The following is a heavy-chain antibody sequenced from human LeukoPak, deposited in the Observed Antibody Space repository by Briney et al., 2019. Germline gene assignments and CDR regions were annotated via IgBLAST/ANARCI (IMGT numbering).Heavy chain of an antibody. CDR1: GGSISSSSYY. J-gene: IGHJ4*02. CDR2: IYYSGST. V-gene: IGHV4-61*01. CDR3: AGTEGYSYGSAGRGGPFLRADAY. D-gene: IGHD5-18*01. Sequence: PSETLSLTCTVSGGSISSSSYYWSWIRQPPGKGLEWIGYIYYSGSTNYNPSLKSRVTISVDTSKNQFSLKLSSVTAADTAVYYCAGTEGYSYGSAGRGGPFLRADAYWGQGTLVTVSS.